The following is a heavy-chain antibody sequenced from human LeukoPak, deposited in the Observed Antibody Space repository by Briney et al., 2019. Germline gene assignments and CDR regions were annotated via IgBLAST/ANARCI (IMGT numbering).Heavy chain of an antibody. J-gene: IGHJ5*02. CDR1: GFTVSSNY. D-gene: IGHD1-26*01. Sequence: LSGGSLRLSCAASGFTVSSNYMSWVRQAPGKGLEWVSVIYSGGSTYYADSVKGRFTISRDNSKNTLYLQMNSLRAEDTAVYYCPRGAYSGSYYWFDPWGQGTLVTVSS. V-gene: IGHV3-53*01. CDR2: IYSGGST. CDR3: PRGAYSGSYYWFDP.